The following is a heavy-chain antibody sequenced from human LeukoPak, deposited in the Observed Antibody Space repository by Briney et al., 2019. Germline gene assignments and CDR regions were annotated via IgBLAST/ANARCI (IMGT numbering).Heavy chain of an antibody. J-gene: IGHJ4*02. D-gene: IGHD5-12*01. Sequence: SETLSLTCTVSGRSISSYYRSWIRQPPGKGLEWIGYIYYSGSTNYNPSLKSRVTISVDTSKNQFSLKLSSVTAADTAVYYCARHEKYSGYDYYFDYWGQGTLVTVSS. V-gene: IGHV4-59*08. CDR1: GRSISSYY. CDR2: IYYSGST. CDR3: ARHEKYSGYDYYFDY.